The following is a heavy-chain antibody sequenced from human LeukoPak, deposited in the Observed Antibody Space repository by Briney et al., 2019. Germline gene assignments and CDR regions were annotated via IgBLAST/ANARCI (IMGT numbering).Heavy chain of an antibody. CDR2: ISGSDGGT. Sequence: PGGSLRLSCAASGFTFSSYWMSWVRQAPGKGLEWVSAISGSDGGTNYADSVKGRFTISRDNSKDTLYLQMNSLRAEDTAVYYCAKGSRGYFDWLLYFDYWGQGTLVTVSS. J-gene: IGHJ4*02. D-gene: IGHD3-9*01. CDR1: GFTFSSYW. V-gene: IGHV3-23*01. CDR3: AKGSRGYFDWLLYFDY.